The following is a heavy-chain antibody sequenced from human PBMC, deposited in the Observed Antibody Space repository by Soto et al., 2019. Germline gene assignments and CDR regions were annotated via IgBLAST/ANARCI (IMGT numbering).Heavy chain of an antibody. CDR1: GGSFSGYY. CDR3: ASIIAAAGWSLFDY. J-gene: IGHJ4*02. V-gene: IGHV4-34*01. D-gene: IGHD6-13*01. CDR2: INHSGST. Sequence: SETLSLTCAVYGGSFSGYYWSWIRQPPGKGLEWIGEINHSGSTNYNPSLKSRVTISVDTSKNQFSLKLSSVTAADTAVYYCASIIAAAGWSLFDYWGQGTLVTVSS.